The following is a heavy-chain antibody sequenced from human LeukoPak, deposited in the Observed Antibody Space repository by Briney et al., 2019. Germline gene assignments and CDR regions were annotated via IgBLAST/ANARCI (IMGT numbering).Heavy chain of an antibody. D-gene: IGHD2-15*01. CDR1: GYTFTSYD. Sequence: ASVKVSCKASGYTFTSYDINWVRQATGQGLEWMGWMNPNSGNTGYAQKFQGRVTMTRNTSISTAYMELSSLRSEDTAVYYCARALGYCSGGSCYGDIWGQGTMVTVSS. CDR2: MNPNSGNT. V-gene: IGHV1-8*01. J-gene: IGHJ3*02. CDR3: ARALGYCSGGSCYGDI.